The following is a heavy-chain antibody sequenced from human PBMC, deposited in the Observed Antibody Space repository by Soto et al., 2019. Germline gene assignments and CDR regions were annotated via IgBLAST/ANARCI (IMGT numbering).Heavy chain of an antibody. Sequence: QVQLVQSGAEVRKPGSSVKVSCQASGGPFSNSTVTGVRQAPGKGLKWMGRLIPILGLANYAQKFRGRLTITADKSTTPGYMELGSRRSEGTAIYDGARFKLGDDYWGKGTLVTVSS. J-gene: IGHJ4*02. CDR1: GGPFSNST. CDR2: LIPILGLA. D-gene: IGHD5-12*01. CDR3: ARFKLGDDY. V-gene: IGHV1-69*02.